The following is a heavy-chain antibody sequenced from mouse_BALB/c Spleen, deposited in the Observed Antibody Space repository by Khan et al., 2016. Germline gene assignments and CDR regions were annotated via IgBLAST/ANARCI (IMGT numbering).Heavy chain of an antibody. CDR1: AFDFSRYW. CDR3: ARRDGYYVPWFAY. D-gene: IGHD2-3*01. CDR2: INPDSSTI. Sequence: EVKLLESGGGLVQPGGSLKLSCAASAFDFSRYWMSWVRQAPGKGLEWIGEINPDSSTINYTPSLKDKFIISRDNAKNTLYLQMSKVRSEDTALYYCARRDGYYVPWFAYWGQGTLVTVSA. V-gene: IGHV4-1*02. J-gene: IGHJ3*01.